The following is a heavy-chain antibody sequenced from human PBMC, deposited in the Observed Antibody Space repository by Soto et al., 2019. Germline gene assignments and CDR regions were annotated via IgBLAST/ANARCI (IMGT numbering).Heavy chain of an antibody. CDR3: AREYYYDSSGYYLFDY. V-gene: IGHV4-30-4*01. J-gene: IGHJ4*02. CDR2: IYYSGST. Sequence: ASETLSLTCTVSGGSISSGDYYWSWIRQPPGKGLEWIGYIYYSGSTYYNPSLKSRVTISVDTSKNQFSLKLSSVTAADTAVYYCAREYYYDSSGYYLFDYWGQGTLVTVSS. D-gene: IGHD3-22*01. CDR1: GGSISSGDYY.